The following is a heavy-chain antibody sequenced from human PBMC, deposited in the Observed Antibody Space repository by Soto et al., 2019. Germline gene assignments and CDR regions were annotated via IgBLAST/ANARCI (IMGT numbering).Heavy chain of an antibody. CDR2: IYYSGSA. J-gene: IGHJ5*02. V-gene: IGHV4-59*01. D-gene: IGHD6-13*01. CDR3: ARDRRIEAAGWSWFDP. CDR1: GGSISSYY. Sequence: ETLSLTCTVSGGSISSYYWSWIRQPPGKGLEWIGYIYYSGSANYNPSLRSRVTISVDTSKNQFSLKLSSVTAADTAVYYCARDRRIEAAGWSWFDPWRQGTLVTVSS.